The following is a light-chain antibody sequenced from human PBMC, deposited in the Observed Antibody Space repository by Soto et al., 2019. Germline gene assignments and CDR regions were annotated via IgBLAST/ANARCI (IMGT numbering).Light chain of an antibody. J-gene: IGKJ5*01. V-gene: IGKV3-20*01. CDR2: GTS. CDR1: QSVTSSF. Sequence: EVLLTQSPGTLSLSPGDRATLSCRASQSVTSSFLAWYQQKPGQAPRLLIYGTSSRATGIPDRFSGSGSGTDFTLTISRLEPEAFAVYYCQQYGSSPITFGQGTRLDIK. CDR3: QQYGSSPIT.